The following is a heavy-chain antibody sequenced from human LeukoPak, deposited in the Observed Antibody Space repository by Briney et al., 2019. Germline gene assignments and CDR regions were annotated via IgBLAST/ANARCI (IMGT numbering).Heavy chain of an antibody. V-gene: IGHV3-48*01. CDR1: GFTFSPYS. CDR3: ARDREYSSGWFGPHFDY. CDR2: ISSSGGTK. J-gene: IGHJ4*02. Sequence: GGSLRLSCAASGFTFSPYSLNWVRQAPGKGLEWASYISSSGGTKYYADSVKGRFTISRDNAKNSLYLQMNSLRAEDTAVYYCARDREYSSGWFGPHFDYWGQGTLVTVSS. D-gene: IGHD6-19*01.